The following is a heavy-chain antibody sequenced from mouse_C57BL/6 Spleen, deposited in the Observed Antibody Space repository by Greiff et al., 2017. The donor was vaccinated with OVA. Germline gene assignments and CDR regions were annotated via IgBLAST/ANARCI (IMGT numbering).Heavy chain of an antibody. D-gene: IGHD1-1*01. CDR2: ISSGGSYT. CDR1: GFTFSSYG. Sequence: EVHLVESGGDLVKPGGSLKLSCAASGFTFSSYGMSWVRQTPDKRLEWVATISSGGSYTYYPDSVKGRFTISRDNAKNTLYLQMSSLKSEDTAMYYCARHDLYYYGSSYRYAMDYWGQGTSVTVSS. CDR3: ARHDLYYYGSSYRYAMDY. V-gene: IGHV5-6*01. J-gene: IGHJ4*01.